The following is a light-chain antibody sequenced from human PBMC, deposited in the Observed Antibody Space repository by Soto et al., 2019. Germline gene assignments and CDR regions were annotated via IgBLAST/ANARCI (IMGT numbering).Light chain of an antibody. CDR3: QQYNEWPPLT. Sequence: DIQMTQSPSSLSASVGDRVTITCQASQDISNYLNWYQQKLGKAPKLLIYDASNLETGVPSRFSGSGSGTDFTFTISSLQPEDIATYYCQQYNEWPPLTFGGGTKVEI. V-gene: IGKV1-33*01. J-gene: IGKJ4*01. CDR2: DAS. CDR1: QDISNY.